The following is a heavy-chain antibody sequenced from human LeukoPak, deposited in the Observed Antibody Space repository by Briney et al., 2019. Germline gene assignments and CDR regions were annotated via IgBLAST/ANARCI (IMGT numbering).Heavy chain of an antibody. CDR1: GGSFSGYY. CDR3: ARLTPLRGAGYGYAKGPPYGMDV. V-gene: IGHV4-34*01. J-gene: IGHJ6*02. CDR2: INHSGSN. Sequence: PSETLSLTCAVYGGSFSGYYWSWIRQPPGKGLEWVGEINHSGSNNYNPSLKSRGTISVDTSKNQFSLKLSSVTAAHTAVYYCARLTPLRGAGYGYAKGPPYGMDVWGQGTTVTVSS. D-gene: IGHD5-18*01.